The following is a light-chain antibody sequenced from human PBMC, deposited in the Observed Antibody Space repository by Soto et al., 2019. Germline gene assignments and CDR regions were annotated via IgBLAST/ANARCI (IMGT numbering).Light chain of an antibody. J-gene: IGLJ2*01. V-gene: IGLV6-57*04. CDR1: SGSIASNY. Sequence: NFMLTQPHSVSESPGKTVTISCTRSSGSIASNYVQWYQQRPGSAPTTVIYEDNQRPSGVPDRFSGAIDSSSNSASLNISGLKTEDEADYSCQSYDSSMEVFGGGTKLTVL. CDR3: QSYDSSMEV. CDR2: EDN.